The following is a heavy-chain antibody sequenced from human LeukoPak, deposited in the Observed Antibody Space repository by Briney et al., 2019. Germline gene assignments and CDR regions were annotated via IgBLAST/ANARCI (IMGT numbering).Heavy chain of an antibody. J-gene: IGHJ4*02. V-gene: IGHV3-23*01. CDR3: AKGGCSSTSCYAPADY. CDR1: GFTFRSYA. CDR2: ISGNGGGT. Sequence: GGSLRLSCAASGFTFRSYAMSWVRQAPGKGLEWVSAISGNGGGTYYADSVKGRFTISRDNSRNTLYLQMNSLRAEDTAVYYCAKGGCSSTSCYAPADYWGQGTLATVSS. D-gene: IGHD2-2*01.